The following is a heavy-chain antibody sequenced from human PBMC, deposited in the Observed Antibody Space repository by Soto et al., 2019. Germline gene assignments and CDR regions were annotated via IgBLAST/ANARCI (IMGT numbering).Heavy chain of an antibody. CDR1: GFTFSSYA. Sequence: EVQLLESGGGLVQPGGSLRLSCAASGFTFSSYAMSWVRQAPGKGLEWVSAISGSGGSTYYADSVKGRFTISRDNSKNTLYLQMISLRAEDTAVYYGANLPDRPLYYYGMDVWGQGTTVTVSS. CDR3: ANLPDRPLYYYGMDV. J-gene: IGHJ6*02. CDR2: ISGSGGST. V-gene: IGHV3-23*01.